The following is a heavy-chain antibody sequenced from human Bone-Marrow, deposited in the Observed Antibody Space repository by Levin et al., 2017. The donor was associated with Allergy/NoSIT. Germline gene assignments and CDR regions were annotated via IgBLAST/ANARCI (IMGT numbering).Heavy chain of an antibody. CDR2: ISGSGGST. D-gene: IGHD1-1*01. J-gene: IGHJ4*02. CDR3: AKFLATAWTALDY. Sequence: EASVKVSCAASGFTFNIYAMTWVRQAPGKGLKWVSTISGSGGSTYYADSVKGRFTISRDNSRNTVYLEMNSLRAEDTAVYYCAKFLATAWTALDYWGQGALVTVSS. CDR1: GFTFNIYA. V-gene: IGHV3-23*01.